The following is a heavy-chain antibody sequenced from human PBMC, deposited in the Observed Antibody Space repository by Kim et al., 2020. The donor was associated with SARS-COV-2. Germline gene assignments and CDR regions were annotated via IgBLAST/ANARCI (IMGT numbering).Heavy chain of an antibody. Sequence: GGSLRLSCVASGFTFSSYAMSWVRQAPGKGLEWVSAISGSGGSTYYADSVNGRFTISRDNSKNTLYLQMNSLRAEDTAVYYCAKTYSSSWYNFDYWGQGTLVTVSS. D-gene: IGHD6-13*01. J-gene: IGHJ4*02. CDR2: ISGSGGST. CDR3: AKTYSSSWYNFDY. CDR1: GFTFSSYA. V-gene: IGHV3-23*01.